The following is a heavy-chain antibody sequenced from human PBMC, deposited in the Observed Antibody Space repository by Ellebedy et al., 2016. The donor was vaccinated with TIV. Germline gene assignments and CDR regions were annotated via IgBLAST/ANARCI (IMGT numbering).Heavy chain of an antibody. J-gene: IGHJ3*02. CDR3: ATAYGDYVHDAFDI. V-gene: IGHV1-24*01. D-gene: IGHD4-17*01. Sequence: AASVKVSCKVSGDTLTELSMHWVRQAPAKGLEWMGGFDPKDGETIYAQKFQGRFTMTEDTSTDTAYMELSSLRSEDTAVYYCATAYGDYVHDAFDIWGQGTMVTVSS. CDR2: FDPKDGET. CDR1: GDTLTELS.